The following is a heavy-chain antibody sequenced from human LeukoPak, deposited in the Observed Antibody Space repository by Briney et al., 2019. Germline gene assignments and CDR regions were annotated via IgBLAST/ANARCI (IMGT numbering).Heavy chain of an antibody. V-gene: IGHV3-7*01. J-gene: IGHJ6*02. D-gene: IGHD6-19*01. CDR1: GFTFSSYW. Sequence: PGGSLRLSCAASGFTFSSYWMSWVRQAPGKGLEWVANIKQDGSEKYYVDSVKGRFTISRDNAKNSLYLQMNSLRAEDTAVYYCAREAVAGTVFSYGMDVRGQGTTVTVSS. CDR2: IKQDGSEK. CDR3: AREAVAGTVFSYGMDV.